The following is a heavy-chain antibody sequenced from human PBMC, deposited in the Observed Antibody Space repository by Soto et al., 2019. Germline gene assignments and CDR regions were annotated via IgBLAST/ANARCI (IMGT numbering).Heavy chain of an antibody. CDR2: INPNSGNT. D-gene: IGHD3-10*01. J-gene: IGHJ6*02. CDR3: ARASYGSGNYYAPHYFYAMDV. Sequence: ASVKVSCNASGYTFTDYYMHWVRQAPGQVLEWMGWINPNSGNTNYNPSLKSRVTMSVDTSKNQFSLNLTSVTAADTAVYFCARASYGSGNYYAPHYFYAMDVWGHGTTVTVSS. CDR1: GYTFTDYY. V-gene: IGHV1-2*02.